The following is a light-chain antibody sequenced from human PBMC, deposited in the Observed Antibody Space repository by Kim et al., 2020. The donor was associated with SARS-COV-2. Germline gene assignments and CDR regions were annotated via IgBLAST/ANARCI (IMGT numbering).Light chain of an antibody. CDR3: AAWDDSLSGSWV. CDR2: RNN. V-gene: IGLV1-47*01. J-gene: IGLJ3*02. CDR1: SATIGSNY. Sequence: RVPNPCYGSSATIGSNYVYWYQQLPGTAPKLLIYRNNQRPSGVPDRISGSKSGTSASLAISGLRSEDEAEYYCAAWDDSLSGSWVFGGGTKVTVL.